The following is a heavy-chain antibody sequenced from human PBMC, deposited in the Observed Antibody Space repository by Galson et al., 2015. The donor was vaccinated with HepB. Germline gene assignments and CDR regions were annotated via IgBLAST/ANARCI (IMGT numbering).Heavy chain of an antibody. V-gene: IGHV3-9*01. Sequence: SLRLSCAASGFSFEEYAMHWVRQAPGKGLEWVSGISWNSGYIVYADSVKGRFTISRDNAKNSLYLQMSSLRPEDTAFYYCVKDSVSSGWYDNWFDPWGQGTLVTVSS. J-gene: IGHJ5*02. CDR2: ISWNSGYI. D-gene: IGHD6-19*01. CDR1: GFSFEEYA. CDR3: VKDSVSSGWYDNWFDP.